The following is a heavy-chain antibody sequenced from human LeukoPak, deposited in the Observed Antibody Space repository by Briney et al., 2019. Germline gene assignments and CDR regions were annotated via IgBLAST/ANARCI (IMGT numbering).Heavy chain of an antibody. CDR1: GYTFTSYG. J-gene: IGHJ6*02. D-gene: IGHD4-17*01. CDR3: ARDVGGRLRGRPKTTPAGMDV. Sequence: VASVKVSCKASGYTFTSYGISWVRQAPGQGLEWMGWISAYNGNTNYAQKLQGRVTMTTDTSTSTAYMELRSLRSDDTAVYYCARDVGGRLRGRPKTTPAGMDVWGQGTTVTVSS. CDR2: ISAYNGNT. V-gene: IGHV1-18*01.